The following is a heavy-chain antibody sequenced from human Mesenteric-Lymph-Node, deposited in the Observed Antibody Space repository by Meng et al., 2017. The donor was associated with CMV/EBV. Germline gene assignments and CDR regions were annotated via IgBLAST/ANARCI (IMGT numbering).Heavy chain of an antibody. D-gene: IGHD2-21*01. CDR1: GYSFSNYA. V-gene: IGHV1-18*01. Sequence: ASVKVSCKSSGYSFSNYAIDWVRQAPGQGLEWMGWITPYNDNTKYAQKFQGRVTMTTDTSTTTAFMELSSLRSEDTAVYYCARALRRGGAPRDYFDYWGQGTLVTVSS. J-gene: IGHJ4*02. CDR3: ARALRRGGAPRDYFDY. CDR2: ITPYNDNT.